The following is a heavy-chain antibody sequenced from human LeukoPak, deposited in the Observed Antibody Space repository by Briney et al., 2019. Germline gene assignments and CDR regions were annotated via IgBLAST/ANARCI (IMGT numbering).Heavy chain of an antibody. CDR2: INPSGGST. J-gene: IGHJ6*03. V-gene: IGHV1-46*01. CDR1: GYTFTSYY. Sequence: ASVKVSCKASGYTFTSYYMHWVRQAPGQGLEWMGIINPSGGSTSYAQKFQGGVTMTRDTSTSTVYMELSSLRSEDTAVYYCARGILEGRYYYYYYYMDVWGKGTTVTISS. D-gene: IGHD1-1*01. CDR3: ARGILEGRYYYYYYYMDV.